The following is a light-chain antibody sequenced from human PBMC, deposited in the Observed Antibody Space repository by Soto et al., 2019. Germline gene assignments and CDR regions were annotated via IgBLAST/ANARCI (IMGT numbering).Light chain of an antibody. CDR2: GAS. V-gene: IGKV3-15*01. CDR1: QSVSGN. CDR3: QQYNNWTLT. Sequence: EIVMTQSPATLYVSPGERATLSCRASQSVSGNLAWYQQKPGQPPRLLIYGASTRATGIPARFSGSVSGTEFTLTISSLQSEYCAVYYCQQYNNWTLTFGGGTKVEIK. J-gene: IGKJ4*01.